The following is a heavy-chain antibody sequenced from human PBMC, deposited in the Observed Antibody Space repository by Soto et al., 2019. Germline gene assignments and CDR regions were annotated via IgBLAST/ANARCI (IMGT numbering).Heavy chain of an antibody. J-gene: IGHJ4*02. CDR1: GFTCSNYV. D-gene: IGHD2-21*01. CDR3: AASRSCGSVSCYYFDY. CDR2: ISGGGGIT. Sequence: GGSLRLSCTSSGFTCSNYVMSWVRQAPGKGLEWVSVISGGGGITNYADSVRGHFTISRDNSKNTLYLQINSLRAEDTAVYYCAASRSCGSVSCYYFDYWGQGTLVTVSS. V-gene: IGHV3-23*01.